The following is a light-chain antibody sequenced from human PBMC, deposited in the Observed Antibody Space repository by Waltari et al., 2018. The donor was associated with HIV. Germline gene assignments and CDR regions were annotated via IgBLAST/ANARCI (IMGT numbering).Light chain of an antibody. CDR3: MQALQTPVT. CDR1: QSLLDSRGYNY. CDR2: LAS. J-gene: IGKJ4*01. Sequence: EIVVTQSPLSLSVTPGEPASISCRSSQSLLDSRGYNYLDWYVERPGQSPQLLIYLASDRASGVPDRFSGSGSGTDFTLKISRVEAEDAGVYYCMQALQTPVTFVGGTKVEIK. V-gene: IGKV2-28*01.